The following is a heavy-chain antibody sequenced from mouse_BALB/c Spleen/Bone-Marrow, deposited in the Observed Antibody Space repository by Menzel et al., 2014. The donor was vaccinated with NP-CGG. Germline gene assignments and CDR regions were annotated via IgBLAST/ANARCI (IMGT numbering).Heavy chain of an antibody. J-gene: IGHJ4*01. CDR2: IYPGSGST. CDR3: TRGQLGLPSMDY. Sequence: LQQSGSELVMPGASVKLSCKASGYTFTSYWMHWVKQRPGQGLDWIGNIYPGSGSTNYDEKFKNKATLAVDTSSRTAYMQLSNLTSEDSAVYYCTRGQLGLPSMDYWGQGTSVTVSS. D-gene: IGHD3-1*01. CDR1: GYTFTSYW. V-gene: IGHV1S22*01.